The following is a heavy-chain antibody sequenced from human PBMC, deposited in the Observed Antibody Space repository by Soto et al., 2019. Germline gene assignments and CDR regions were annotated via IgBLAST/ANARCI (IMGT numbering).Heavy chain of an antibody. Sequence: QVQLVQSGAEVKKPGSSVKVSCKASGGTFSSYAISWVRQAPGQGLEWMGGVIPIFGTADYAQKFQGRVTITADESTSTAYMELSSLRSEDTAVYYCARRRHYYDGSGGVAFDIWGQGTMVTVAS. CDR3: ARRRHYYDGSGGVAFDI. D-gene: IGHD3-22*01. CDR1: GGTFSSYA. V-gene: IGHV1-69*01. CDR2: VIPIFGTA. J-gene: IGHJ3*02.